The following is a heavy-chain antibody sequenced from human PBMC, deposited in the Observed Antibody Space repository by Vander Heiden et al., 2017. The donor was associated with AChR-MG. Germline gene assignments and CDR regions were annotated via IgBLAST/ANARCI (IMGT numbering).Heavy chain of an antibody. CDR3: VKVRGLTVAGAFDI. CDR1: GFTFDDRS. D-gene: IGHD6-19*01. V-gene: IGHV3-9*01. Sequence: EVQLVESGGGLVQPGRSLRLSCTASGFTFDDRSMHWGRQAPGKGLEWVSGISWDSVHIGDADSVKGRCAISRDNAKKSLYLQLNSLRPEDTAFYYCVKVRGLTVAGAFDIWGQGTMVTVSS. J-gene: IGHJ3*02. CDR2: ISWDSVHI.